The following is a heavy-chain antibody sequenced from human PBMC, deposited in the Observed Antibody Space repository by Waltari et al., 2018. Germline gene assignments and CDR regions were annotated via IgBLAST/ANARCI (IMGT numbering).Heavy chain of an antibody. J-gene: IGHJ4*02. CDR1: ASTFSCYA. V-gene: IGHV1-69*08. D-gene: IGHD4-17*01. CDR3: ASAVTPQLFDY. CDR2: IIPIFGTE. Sequence: QVQLVQSGAEVKKPGSSVMVSCKASASTFSCYAICWVRQAPGQGLEWMGRIIPIFGTENYAQKFQGRVTITADKSTSTAYMELSSLRSEDTAVYYCASAVTPQLFDYWGQGTLVTVSS.